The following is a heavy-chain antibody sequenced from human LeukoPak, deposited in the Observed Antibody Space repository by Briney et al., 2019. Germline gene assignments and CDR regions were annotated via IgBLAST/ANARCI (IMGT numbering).Heavy chain of an antibody. CDR3: ASRVRGVIGGWFDP. CDR2: IYYSGST. V-gene: IGHV4-39*07. Sequence: QPSETLSLTCAVSGGSISSNSYYWGWIRQPPGKGLEWIGSIYYSGSTYYNPSLKSRVTISVDTSKNQFSLKLSSVTAADTAVYYCASRVRGVIGGWFDPWGQGTLVTVSS. D-gene: IGHD3-10*01. CDR1: GGSISSNSYY. J-gene: IGHJ5*02.